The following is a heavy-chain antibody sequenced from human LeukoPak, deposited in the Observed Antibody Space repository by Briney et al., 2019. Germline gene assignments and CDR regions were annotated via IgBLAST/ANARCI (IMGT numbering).Heavy chain of an antibody. D-gene: IGHD5-18*01. V-gene: IGHV3-30-3*01. CDR3: ARDLTGDTAMDHTLDY. Sequence: SCKASGYTFTSYGFNWVRQAPGKGLEWVAVISYDGSNKYYADSVKGRFTISRDNSKNTLYLQMNSLRAEDTAVYYCARDLTGDTAMDHTLDYWGQGTLVTVSS. CDR1: GYTFTSYG. CDR2: ISYDGSNK. J-gene: IGHJ4*02.